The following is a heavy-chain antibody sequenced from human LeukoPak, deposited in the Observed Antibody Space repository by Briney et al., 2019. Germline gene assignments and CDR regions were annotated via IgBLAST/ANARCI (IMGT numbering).Heavy chain of an antibody. Sequence: GGSLRLSCAASGFTFSSYSMNWVRQAPGKGLEWVSRINSDGSSTSYADSVKGRFTISRDNAKNTLYLQMNSLRAEDTAVYYCARGSDGIWSDAFDIWGQGTMVTVSS. D-gene: IGHD6-13*01. V-gene: IGHV3-74*01. CDR2: INSDGSST. CDR1: GFTFSSYS. CDR3: ARGSDGIWSDAFDI. J-gene: IGHJ3*02.